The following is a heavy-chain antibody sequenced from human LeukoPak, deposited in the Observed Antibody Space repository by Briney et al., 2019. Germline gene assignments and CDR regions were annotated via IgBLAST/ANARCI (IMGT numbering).Heavy chain of an antibody. V-gene: IGHV4-30-4*08. CDR2: IYHTGTT. CDR1: GDSIISHSDY. J-gene: IGHJ4*02. D-gene: IGHD5-24*01. CDR3: ASVSVWELATHPGGSFDY. Sequence: KSSETLSLTCTVSGDSIISHSDYWGWIRQPPGKGLEWLGHIYHTGTTLYSPHLSNRLSISVDSSRNQFSLTLNSMTAADTAVYYCASVSVWELATHPGGSFDYWGRGILVTVSS.